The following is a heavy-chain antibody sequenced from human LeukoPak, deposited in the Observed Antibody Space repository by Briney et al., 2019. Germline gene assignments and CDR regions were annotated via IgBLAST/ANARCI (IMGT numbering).Heavy chain of an antibody. CDR3: ARERGSSGGNTNGYFDY. V-gene: IGHV3-23*01. Sequence: GGPLRLSCAASGVTFSNYAMSWGRQGPGKGLEGGSVISCSGGTPSSPDPVNGPFTISRDNSKNTLYLQMNSLTAEDTAAYYCARERGSSGGNTNGYFDYWGQGALVTVSS. J-gene: IGHJ4*02. CDR1: GVTFSNYA. D-gene: IGHD4-23*01. CDR2: ISCSGGTP.